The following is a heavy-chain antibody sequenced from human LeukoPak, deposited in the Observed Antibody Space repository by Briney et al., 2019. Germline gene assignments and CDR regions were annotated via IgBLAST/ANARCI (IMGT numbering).Heavy chain of an antibody. CDR1: GGSFSGYY. Sequence: SETLSLTCAVYGGSFSGYYWSWIRQPPGKGLEWIGEINHSGSTNYNPSLKSRVTISVDTSKNQFSLKLSSVTAADTAVYYCARGVRRLRGGPGYFDYWGQGTLVTVSS. CDR2: INHSGST. D-gene: IGHD4-17*01. J-gene: IGHJ4*02. CDR3: ARGVRRLRGGPGYFDY. V-gene: IGHV4-34*01.